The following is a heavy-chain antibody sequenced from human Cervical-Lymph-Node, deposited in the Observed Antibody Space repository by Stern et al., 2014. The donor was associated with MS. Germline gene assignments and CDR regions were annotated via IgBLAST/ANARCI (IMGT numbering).Heavy chain of an antibody. D-gene: IGHD4-17*01. CDR2: IYGDDNK. CDR3: AHRRYGDLNY. Sequence: QITLKESGPALVKPTQTLTLTCSFAGFSLSNGGVAVGWIRQPPGKALEWLGVIYGDDNKRYSPSLKSRLTITKDTSKNEVVLTMTNMDPVDTATYYCAHRRYGDLNYWGQGTLVTVSS. V-gene: IGHV2-5*02. CDR1: GFSLSNGGVA. J-gene: IGHJ4*02.